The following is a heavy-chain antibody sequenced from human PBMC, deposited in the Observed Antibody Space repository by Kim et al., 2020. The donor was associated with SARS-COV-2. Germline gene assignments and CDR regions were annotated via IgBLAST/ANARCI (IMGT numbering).Heavy chain of an antibody. Sequence: GGSLRLSCAASGFTFSSYAIVWVRQAPGKGLEWVALISYDGSSRYYADSVKGRFTISRDNSKNTLYLQMNSLRAEDTAVYYCARDANYGGNSDLDDDAFDIWGQGTMVTVSS. V-gene: IGHV3-30*04. CDR1: GFTFSSYA. CDR2: ISYDGSSR. D-gene: IGHD4-17*01. J-gene: IGHJ3*02. CDR3: ARDANYGGNSDLDDDAFDI.